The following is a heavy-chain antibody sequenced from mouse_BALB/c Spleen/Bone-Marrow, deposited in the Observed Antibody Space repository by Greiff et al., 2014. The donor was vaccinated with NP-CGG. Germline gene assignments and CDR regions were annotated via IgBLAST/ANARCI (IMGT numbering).Heavy chain of an antibody. CDR2: VSDGGNYT. D-gene: IGHD2-10*02. CDR1: GFTFSDYY. CDR3: VGSGERYGAMDY. V-gene: IGHV5-4*02. Sequence: EVQLVESGGGLVKPGGSLKLSCAASGFTFSDYYMCWIRQTPEKRLEWVATVSDGGNYTYYPDSVKGRFTISRDNAKNNLYLQMSSLKSEDTAMYYCVGSGERYGAMDYWGQGTSVTVSS. J-gene: IGHJ4*01.